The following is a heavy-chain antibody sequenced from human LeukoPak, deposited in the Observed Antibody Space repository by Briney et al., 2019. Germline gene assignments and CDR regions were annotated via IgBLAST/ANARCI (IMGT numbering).Heavy chain of an antibody. D-gene: IGHD1-26*01. CDR2: IHNSGYT. Sequence: SETLSLTCSVSGGSISSSTYCWGRIRQPPGEGLEWIASIHNSGYTYYNPSLKSRVTISVDTSKKELSLNLSSVTAADTAVYYCARPTLASSSGNYYVPFDYWGQGTLVTVSS. CDR3: ARPTLASSSGNYYVPFDY. CDR1: GGSISSSTYC. V-gene: IGHV4-39*01. J-gene: IGHJ4*02.